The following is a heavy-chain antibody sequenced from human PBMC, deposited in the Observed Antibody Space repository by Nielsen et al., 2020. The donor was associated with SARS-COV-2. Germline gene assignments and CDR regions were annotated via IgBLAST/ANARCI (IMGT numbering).Heavy chain of an antibody. CDR2: IDWDDDK. D-gene: IGHD5-18*01. V-gene: IGHV2-70*11. J-gene: IGHJ6*02. Sequence: WIRQPPGQALEWLGRIDWDDDKYYSTSLKTRLTISKDTSKNQAVLTMTNMDPVDTATYYCARMGYSYGTPGLFMDVWGQGTTVTVSS. CDR3: ARMGYSYGTPGLFMDV.